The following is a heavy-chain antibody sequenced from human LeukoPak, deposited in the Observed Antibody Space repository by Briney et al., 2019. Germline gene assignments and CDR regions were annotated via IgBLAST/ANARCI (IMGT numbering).Heavy chain of an antibody. CDR1: GFTFSSYG. CDR3: AELGITMIGGV. Sequence: GGSLRLSCAASGFTFSSYGMHWVRQAPGEGLEWVAFIRFDGSYNSYSDSVKGRFTISRDNSKNTLYLQMNSLRAEDTAVYYCAELGITMIGGVWGKGTTVTISS. V-gene: IGHV3-30*02. J-gene: IGHJ6*04. CDR2: IRFDGSYN. D-gene: IGHD3-10*02.